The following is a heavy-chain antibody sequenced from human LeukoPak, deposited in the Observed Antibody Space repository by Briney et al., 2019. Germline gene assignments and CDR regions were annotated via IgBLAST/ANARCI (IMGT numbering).Heavy chain of an antibody. Sequence: SETLSLTCTVSGGSISSSGYYWGWIRQPPGKGLEWIANIYYSGNPYYNPSLKSRVTISLDTSKNQFSLKVSSVTAADTAVYYCARGQWEHRVYNYYMDVWGKGTTVTVSS. V-gene: IGHV4-39*07. J-gene: IGHJ6*03. CDR3: ARGQWEHRVYNYYMDV. CDR1: GGSISSSGYY. CDR2: IYYSGNP. D-gene: IGHD1-26*01.